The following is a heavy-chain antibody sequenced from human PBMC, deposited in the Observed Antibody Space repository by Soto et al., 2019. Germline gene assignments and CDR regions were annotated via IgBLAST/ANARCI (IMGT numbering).Heavy chain of an antibody. CDR1: GYTFTSYD. Sequence: ASVKVSCKASGYTFTSYDINWVRQATGQGLEWMGWMNPNSGNTGYAQKFQGRVTMTRNTSISTAYMELSSLRSEDTAVYYCARGLVIAAAGTGEFDYWGQGTLVTVSS. V-gene: IGHV1-8*01. D-gene: IGHD6-13*01. CDR2: MNPNSGNT. J-gene: IGHJ4*02. CDR3: ARGLVIAAAGTGEFDY.